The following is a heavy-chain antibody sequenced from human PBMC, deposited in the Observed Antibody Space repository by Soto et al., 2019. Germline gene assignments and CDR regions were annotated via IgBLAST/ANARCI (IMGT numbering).Heavy chain of an antibody. CDR1: GDSVSSNSAA. V-gene: IGHV6-1*01. J-gene: IGHJ6*02. D-gene: IGHD3-10*01. Sequence: SQTLSLTCAISGDSVSSNSAAWNWIRQSPSRGLEGLGXTXXKXXXXXDXALSVKSRITINPDTSKNQFSLHLYSVTPEDTAVYYCTGITWFRGMDVWGQGTPVTVSS. CDR2: TXXKXXXXX. CDR3: TGITWFRGMDV.